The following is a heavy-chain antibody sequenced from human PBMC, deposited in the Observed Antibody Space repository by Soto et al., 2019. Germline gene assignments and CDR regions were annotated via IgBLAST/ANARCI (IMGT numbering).Heavy chain of an antibody. CDR3: ARQIYDSDTGPNFQYYFDS. D-gene: IGHD3-22*01. CDR1: GYSFAGYW. CDR2: IDPSDSQT. Sequence: GESLKISCKGSGYSFAGYWITWVRQKPGKGLEWMGRIDPSDSQTYYSPSFRGHVTISVTKSITTVFLQWSSLRASDSAMYYCARQIYDSDTGPNFQYYFDSWGQGTPVTVSS. V-gene: IGHV5-10-1*01. J-gene: IGHJ4*02.